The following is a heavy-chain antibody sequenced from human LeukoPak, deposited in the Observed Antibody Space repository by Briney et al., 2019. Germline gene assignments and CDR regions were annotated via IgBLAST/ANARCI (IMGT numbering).Heavy chain of an antibody. V-gene: IGHV3-74*01. J-gene: IGHJ4*02. CDR3: ARAAGATALDYFDF. D-gene: IGHD1-26*01. CDR2: INTDGRST. CDR1: GFTFSNYW. Sequence: GGSLRLSCAVSGFTFSNYWMHWVRQAPGKGLVWVSRINTDGRSTNYADSVKGRFTISRDNSKNTLYLQMSSLRAEDTAVYYCARAAGATALDYFDFWGQGTLVTVSS.